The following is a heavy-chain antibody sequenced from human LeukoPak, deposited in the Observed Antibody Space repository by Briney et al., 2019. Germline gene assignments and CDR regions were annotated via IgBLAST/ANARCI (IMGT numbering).Heavy chain of an antibody. CDR1: GYTFTSYG. J-gene: IGHJ6*03. CDR2: INPNSGGT. D-gene: IGHD3-9*01. Sequence: ASVKVSCKASGYTFTSYGLSWVRQAPGQGLEWMGWINPNSGGTNYAQKFQGRVTMTRDTSISTAYMELSRLRSDDTAVYYCARGNFDWLLSDYYYYMDVWGRGTTVTVSS. CDR3: ARGNFDWLLSDYYYYMDV. V-gene: IGHV1-2*02.